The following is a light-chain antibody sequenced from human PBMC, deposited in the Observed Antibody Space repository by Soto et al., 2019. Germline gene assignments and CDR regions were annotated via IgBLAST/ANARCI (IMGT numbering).Light chain of an antibody. CDR2: SAS. V-gene: IGKV3-20*01. CDR1: QSISSTY. J-gene: IGKJ5*01. Sequence: VVTRSPGTLSLSPGDRATLSCRAAQSISSTYLAWYQQKPGQAPRLLIYSASSRATGIPDRFSGGGSGTDFTLTISRLEPEDFAVYYCQYYGSSSITFGHGTRLEIK. CDR3: QYYGSSSIT.